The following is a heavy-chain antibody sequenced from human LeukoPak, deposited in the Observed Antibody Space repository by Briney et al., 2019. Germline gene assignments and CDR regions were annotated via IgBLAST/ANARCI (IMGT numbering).Heavy chain of an antibody. J-gene: IGHJ4*02. CDR3: ASGHYCSGGGCRDY. V-gene: IGHV3-74*01. D-gene: IGHD2-15*01. CDR1: GFTFSRYW. CDR2: INTDGSST. Sequence: GGSLRLYCAASGFTFSRYWMHWVRQGPGKGLVWVSRINTDGSSTSYADSVKGRFTISRDNAKNTLYLQMNSLRAEDTAVYYCASGHYCSGGGCRDYWGQGTLVTVSS.